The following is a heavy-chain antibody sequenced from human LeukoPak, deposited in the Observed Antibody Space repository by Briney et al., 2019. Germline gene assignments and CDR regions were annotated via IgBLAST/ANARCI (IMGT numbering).Heavy chain of an antibody. CDR3: AREAIGGSGSYSVDY. D-gene: IGHD3-10*01. CDR1: EYTFTGYY. Sequence: ASVKVSCKASEYTFTGYYIHWVRQAPGQGLEWMGRINPNSGATKYAQKFQGRVTMTRDTSISTAYMELSRLRSDDTAVYYCAREAIGGSGSYSVDYWGQGTLVTVSS. CDR2: INPNSGAT. V-gene: IGHV1-2*02. J-gene: IGHJ4*02.